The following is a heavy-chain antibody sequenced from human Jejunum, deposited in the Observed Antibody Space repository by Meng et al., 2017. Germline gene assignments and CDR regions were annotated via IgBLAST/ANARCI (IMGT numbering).Heavy chain of an antibody. Sequence: GESLKISCAASGFTFSNSYMSWVRQAPVKGLEWVGRIKRKSDGGTTDYAAPVKGRFTISRDDSENTLFLQMNNLKTEDTAVYYCGTGSAYDIWGQGTMVTVSS. V-gene: IGHV3-15*01. J-gene: IGHJ3*02. D-gene: IGHD3/OR15-3a*01. CDR3: GTGSAYDI. CDR1: GFTFSNSY. CDR2: IKRKSDGGTT.